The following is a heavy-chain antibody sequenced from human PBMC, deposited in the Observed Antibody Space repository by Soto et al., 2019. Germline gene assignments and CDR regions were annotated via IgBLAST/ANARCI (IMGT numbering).Heavy chain of an antibody. CDR1: GFTFSSQW. CDR3: ARDDVLCDGGRCYGIPLDV. V-gene: IGHV3-74*01. CDR2: ITSDGTSA. D-gene: IGHD2-15*01. Sequence: GGSLRLSCVASGFTFSSQWMHWVRLVPGKGLEWVSRITSDGTSASYADSVKGRFTISRDNSENTLYLQMDSLRAEDTAVYYCARDDVLCDGGRCYGIPLDVWGKGTTVTVSS. J-gene: IGHJ6*04.